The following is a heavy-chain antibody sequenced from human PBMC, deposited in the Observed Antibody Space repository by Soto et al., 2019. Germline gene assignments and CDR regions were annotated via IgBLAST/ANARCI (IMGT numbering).Heavy chain of an antibody. V-gene: IGHV3-23*01. J-gene: IGHJ4*02. Sequence: ESGGGLVQPGGSLRLSCAASGFTFSRYAMSWVRQAPGKGLEWVSAISGSGGSTYYADSVKGRFTISRDKSKNTLYLQMNSLRAEDTAVYYCAKDARRENYFDYWGQGTLVTVSS. CDR2: ISGSGGST. CDR1: GFTFSRYA. CDR3: AKDARRENYFDY.